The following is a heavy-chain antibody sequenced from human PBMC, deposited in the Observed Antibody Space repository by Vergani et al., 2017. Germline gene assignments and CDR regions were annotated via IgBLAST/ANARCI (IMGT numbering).Heavy chain of an antibody. V-gene: IGHV3-48*02. Sequence: EVQLVESGGGLVKPGGSLRLSCAASGFTFSSYSMNWVRQAPGKGLEWVSYIRSSSSTIYYADSVKRRFTISRDNAKNSLYLQMNSLRDEDTAVYYCARWSYYDFWSGYPTYYYYYMDVWGKGTTVTVSS. J-gene: IGHJ6*03. CDR2: IRSSSSTI. CDR3: ARWSYYDFWSGYPTYYYYYMDV. D-gene: IGHD3-3*01. CDR1: GFTFSSYS.